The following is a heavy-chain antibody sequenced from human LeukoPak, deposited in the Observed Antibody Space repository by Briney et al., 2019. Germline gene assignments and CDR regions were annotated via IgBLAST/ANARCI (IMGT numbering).Heavy chain of an antibody. Sequence: GGSLRLSCAASGLTFSNYAMSWVRQAPGKGLEWVSAISASGTSTYYADSVKGRFTISRDNSKNTLYLQMNSLRAEDTAVYYCAKFITAAGTNYYYMDVWGKGTTVTVSS. D-gene: IGHD6-13*01. V-gene: IGHV3-23*01. CDR2: ISASGTST. CDR3: AKFITAAGTNYYYMDV. CDR1: GLTFSNYA. J-gene: IGHJ6*03.